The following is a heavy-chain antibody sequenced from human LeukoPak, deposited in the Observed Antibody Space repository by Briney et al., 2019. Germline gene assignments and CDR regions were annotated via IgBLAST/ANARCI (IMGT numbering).Heavy chain of an antibody. Sequence: ASVKVSCKASGYAFTGYYMHWVRQAPGQGLEWMGRIIPIFGTANYAQKSQGRVTITTDESTSTAYMELSSLRSEDTAVYYCASSAERWLQLYFDYWGLGTLVTVSS. D-gene: IGHD5-24*01. CDR3: ASSAERWLQLYFDY. J-gene: IGHJ4*02. V-gene: IGHV1-69*05. CDR2: IIPIFGTA. CDR1: GYAFTGYY.